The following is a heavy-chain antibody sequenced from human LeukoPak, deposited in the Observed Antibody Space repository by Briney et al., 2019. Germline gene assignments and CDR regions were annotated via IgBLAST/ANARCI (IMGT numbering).Heavy chain of an antibody. V-gene: IGHV1-69*04. Sequence: SVKVSCKASGGTFSSYTISWVRQAPGQGLEWMGRIIPILGIANYAQKFQGRVTITADESTSTAHMELSSLRSEDTAVYYCARDTQDGYNYSDYWGQGTLVTVSS. D-gene: IGHD5-24*01. CDR2: IIPILGIA. CDR1: GGTFSSYT. J-gene: IGHJ4*02. CDR3: ARDTQDGYNYSDY.